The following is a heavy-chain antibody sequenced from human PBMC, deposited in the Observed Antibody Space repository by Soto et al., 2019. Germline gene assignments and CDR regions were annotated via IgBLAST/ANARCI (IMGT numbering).Heavy chain of an antibody. CDR1: GYTFTGHY. Sequence: EASVKVSCKTSGYTFTGHYIHWVRQAPQQGPEWMGEIGPESGATRYAQKFRGRVTMTMDTSITTVYMELKNLSPDDTAVYYCGRGRSGQIVVFYWG. CDR3: GRGRSGQIVVFY. V-gene: IGHV1-2*02. D-gene: IGHD1-26*01. J-gene: IGHJ4*01. CDR2: IGPESGAT.